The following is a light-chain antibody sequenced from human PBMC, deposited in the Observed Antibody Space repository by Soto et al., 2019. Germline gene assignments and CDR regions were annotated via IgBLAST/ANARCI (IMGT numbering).Light chain of an antibody. V-gene: IGKV1-39*01. J-gene: IGKJ1*01. CDR3: QRSYSPST. Sequence: DIQMTQSPSSLSASVGDRVTITCRASQSINSNLNWYQQKPGTVPKLLIYAASRLQSGVPSRFSGSGSGTDFTLPISSLHPEDFATYYCQRSYSPSTFGQGTKVEIK. CDR1: QSINSN. CDR2: AAS.